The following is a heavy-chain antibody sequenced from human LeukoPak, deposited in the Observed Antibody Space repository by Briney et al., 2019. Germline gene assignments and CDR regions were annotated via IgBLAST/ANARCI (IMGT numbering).Heavy chain of an antibody. CDR2: IYHSGST. CDR3: ARAFVGGSKARYYFDY. J-gene: IGHJ4*02. V-gene: IGHV4-4*02. Sequence: SETLSLTCAVSGGSISSSNWWSWVRQPPGKGLEWIGEIYHSGSTNYNPSLKSRVTISVDKSKNQFSLKLSSVTAADTAVYYCARAFVGGSKARYYFDYWGQGTLVTVSS. CDR1: GGSISSSNW. D-gene: IGHD3-16*01.